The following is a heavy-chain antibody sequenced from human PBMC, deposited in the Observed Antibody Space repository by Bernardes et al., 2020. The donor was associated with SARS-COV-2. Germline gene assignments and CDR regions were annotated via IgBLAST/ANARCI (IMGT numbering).Heavy chain of an antibody. J-gene: IGHJ6*02. CDR1: GNTFTGYF. V-gene: IGHV1-2*02. D-gene: IGHD4-17*01. CDR3: ASRRTVTTRDGMDV. CDR2: INPKSGGT. Sequence: ASVKVSCKASGNTFTGYFVLWVRQAPGQGLEWMGWINPKSGGTKYAQNFQGRVTMTRDTSINTVYMELSRLRSDDTAVYYWASRRTVTTRDGMDVWGQGTTVTVSS.